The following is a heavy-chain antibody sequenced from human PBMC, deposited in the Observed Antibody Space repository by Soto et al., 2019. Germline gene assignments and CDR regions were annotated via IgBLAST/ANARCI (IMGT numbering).Heavy chain of an antibody. Sequence: GGSLRLSCAASGFRFRNNAMSWVRQAPGKGLEWVSSIGGTGDNTYYADSVKGRFTISRDTSRNTLYLQMNTLRAEDTAVFYCAKECCSSGTCYFDYWGQGVLVTVSS. CDR2: IGGTGDNT. CDR1: GFRFRNNA. D-gene: IGHD2-2*01. CDR3: AKECCSSGTCYFDY. J-gene: IGHJ4*02. V-gene: IGHV3-23*01.